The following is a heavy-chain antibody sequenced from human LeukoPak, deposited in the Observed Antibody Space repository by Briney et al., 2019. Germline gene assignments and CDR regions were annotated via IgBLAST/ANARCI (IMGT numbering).Heavy chain of an antibody. J-gene: IGHJ6*03. CDR2: IYPDDSGT. Sequence: GGALKISFKGSGYSFSSSWIGWVRQMPGKGLEWMGIIYPDDSGTRYSPSFEGQITISVDKSISPAYLQWSSLKASDTAVYYCARHGHCTNGVCYSNYYYHMDVWGKGTTVTVSS. V-gene: IGHV5-51*01. CDR1: GYSFSSSW. CDR3: ARHGHCTNGVCYSNYYYHMDV. D-gene: IGHD2-8*01.